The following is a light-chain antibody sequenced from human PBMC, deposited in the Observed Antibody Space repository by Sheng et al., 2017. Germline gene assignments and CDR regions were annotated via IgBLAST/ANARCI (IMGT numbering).Light chain of an antibody. CDR2: AAS. V-gene: IGKV1-NL1*01. CDR3: QQYYTAPPWT. J-gene: IGKJ1*01. CDR1: RGIAKS. Sequence: DIQLTQSPSSLSASVGDTVTITCRATRGIAKSLAWYQQKPGTAPHLLLYAASKLQFGVPSRFSGGGSGTNYTLTITNLQPEDFASYYCQQYYTAPPWTFGQGTKVEIK.